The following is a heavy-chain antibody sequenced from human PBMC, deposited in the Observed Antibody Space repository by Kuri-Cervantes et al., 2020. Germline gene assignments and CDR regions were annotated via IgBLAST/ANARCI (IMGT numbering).Heavy chain of an antibody. CDR3: ARDWATYYSDSRGQHYYYGMDV. CDR2: ITRTSNYI. J-gene: IGHJ6*02. CDR1: GFTFSSYS. V-gene: IGHV3-21*01. Sequence: GGSLRLSCAASGFTFSSYSMNWVRQAPGRGLEWVSSITRTSNYIYYADSVKGRFTISRDNAKNSLYLQINSLRAEDTAVYYCARDWATYYSDSRGQHYYYGMDVWGQGTTVTVSS. D-gene: IGHD3-22*01.